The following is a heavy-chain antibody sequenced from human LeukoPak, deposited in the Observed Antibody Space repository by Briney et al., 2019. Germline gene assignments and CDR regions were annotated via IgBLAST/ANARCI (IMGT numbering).Heavy chain of an antibody. D-gene: IGHD3-10*01. J-gene: IGHJ4*02. CDR1: GFTFSSYG. CDR2: IQYDGTNK. V-gene: IGHV3-30*02. CDR3: AEDHYSSGSRSRFDY. Sequence: PGGSLRLSCAASGFTFSSYGMHWVRQAPGKGLEWVAFIQYDGTNKYYADSVKGRFTISRDNSKNTLYLQMNSLRAEDTAMYYCAEDHYSSGSRSRFDYWGQGTLVTVSS.